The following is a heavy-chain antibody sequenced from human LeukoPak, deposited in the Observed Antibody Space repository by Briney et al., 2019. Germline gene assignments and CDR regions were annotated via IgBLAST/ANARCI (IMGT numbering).Heavy chain of an antibody. CDR2: ISRNGAAT. CDR1: GLTFGDYT. J-gene: IGHJ4*02. CDR3: ARGYEVPDY. Sequence: GGSLRLSCEASGLTFGDYTMHWVRQAPGKGLEWVSLISRNGAATKYADSVRGRFTVSRDNSKNSLFLQMNSLSTEDTALYYCARGYEVPDYWGQGTLVTVSS. V-gene: IGHV3-43*01. D-gene: IGHD3-3*01.